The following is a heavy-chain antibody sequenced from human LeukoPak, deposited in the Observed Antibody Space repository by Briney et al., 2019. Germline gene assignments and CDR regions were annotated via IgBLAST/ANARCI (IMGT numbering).Heavy chain of an antibody. CDR3: ARGYSGYEDYIDY. Sequence: ASVKVSCKASGYTFTGYYMHWVRQAPGQGLEWMGWINPNSGGTNYAQKFQGRVTMARDTSISTAYMELSRLRSDDTAVYYCARGYSGYEDYIDYWGQGTLVTVSS. D-gene: IGHD5-12*01. CDR1: GYTFTGYY. J-gene: IGHJ4*02. V-gene: IGHV1-2*02. CDR2: INPNSGGT.